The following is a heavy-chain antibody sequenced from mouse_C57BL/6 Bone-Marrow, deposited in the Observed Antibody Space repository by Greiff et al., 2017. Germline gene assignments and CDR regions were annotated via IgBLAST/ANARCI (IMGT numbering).Heavy chain of an antibody. V-gene: IGHV5-16*01. D-gene: IGHD1-1*01. CDR1: GFTFSDYY. J-gene: IGHJ2*01. CDR3: ARETTTGVGYFDY. Sequence: EVKLMEPEGGLVQPGSSMKLSCTASGFTFSDYYMAWVRQVPEKGLEWVANINYDGSSTYYLDSLKSRFIISGDNAKNLLYLQLSSLKSEDTATYYCARETTTGVGYFDYWGQGTTLTVSS. CDR2: INYDGSST.